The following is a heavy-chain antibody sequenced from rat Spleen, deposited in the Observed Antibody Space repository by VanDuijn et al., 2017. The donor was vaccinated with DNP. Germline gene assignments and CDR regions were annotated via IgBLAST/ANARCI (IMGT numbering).Heavy chain of an antibody. V-gene: IGHV3-3*01. D-gene: IGHD1-12*02. CDR2: INSAGST. CDR3: ARSNTYYDGTYYYWYFDL. CDR1: GYSISSSYR. J-gene: IGHJ1*01. Sequence: EVQLQESGPGLVKPTQSLSLTCSVTGYSISSSYRWNWIRKFPGNKLEWMGYINSAGSTNYNPSLKSRISITRDTSKNQFFLQLNSVTTEDTATYYCARSNTYYDGTYYYWYFDLWGPGTMVTVSS.